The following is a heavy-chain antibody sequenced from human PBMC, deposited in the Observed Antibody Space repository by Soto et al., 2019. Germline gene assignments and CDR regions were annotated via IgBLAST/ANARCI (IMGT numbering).Heavy chain of an antibody. J-gene: IGHJ5*02. Sequence: SETLPVTCTVSGGSISSGSYYWGWIRQPPGKGLEWIGSIYYSGSTYYNPSLKSRVTISVDTSKNQFSLKLSSVTAADTAVYYCARRNEGPYYDILTGYSRSNWFDPWGQGTLVTVS. CDR2: IYYSGST. D-gene: IGHD3-9*01. V-gene: IGHV4-39*01. CDR1: GGSISSGSYY. CDR3: ARRNEGPYYDILTGYSRSNWFDP.